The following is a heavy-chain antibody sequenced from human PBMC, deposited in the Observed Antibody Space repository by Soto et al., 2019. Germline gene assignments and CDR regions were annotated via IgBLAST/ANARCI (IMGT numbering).Heavy chain of an antibody. Sequence: GGSLRLSCTASGFTFGAYAMSWFRQAPGKGLEWVGFIRNRSYCRTTEYAASVKGRFTISRYDARSIAYLRMNSLISEDTSVYYFTRGDPNIVYGSSINCYYYYGMDVWFQGTTVTVSS. V-gene: IGHV3-49*03. D-gene: IGHD2-2*01. CDR1: GFTFGAYA. J-gene: IGHJ6*02. CDR3: TRGDPNIVYGSSINCYYYYGMDV. CDR2: IRNRSYCRTT.